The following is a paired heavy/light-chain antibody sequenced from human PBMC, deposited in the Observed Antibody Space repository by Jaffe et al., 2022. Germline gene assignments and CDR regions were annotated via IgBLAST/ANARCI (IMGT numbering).Light chain of an antibody. V-gene: IGLV2-23*02. CDR3: CSYAGGTTYVV. CDR1: SSDVGSYNL. Sequence: QSALTQPASVSGSPGQSITISCTGTSSDVGSYNLVSWYQQHPGKAPKLMIYEVFKRPSGVSNRFSGSKSGNTASLTISGLQAEDEADYYCCSYAGGTTYVVFGGGTKLTVL. J-gene: IGLJ2*01. CDR2: EVF.
Heavy chain of an antibody. CDR2: ISAYNGDT. CDR1: GYTFTSYG. J-gene: IGHJ4*02. D-gene: IGHD2-15*01. Sequence: QVQLVQSGGEVKKPGASVKVSCKTSGYTFTSYGITWVRQAPGQGLEWMGWISAYNGDTKYAQKVQGRVTMTTDTSATTAYMELRSLRSDDTAVYYCARSPAIVVVVAPDYWGQGTLVTVSS. V-gene: IGHV1-18*01. CDR3: ARSPAIVVVVAPDY.